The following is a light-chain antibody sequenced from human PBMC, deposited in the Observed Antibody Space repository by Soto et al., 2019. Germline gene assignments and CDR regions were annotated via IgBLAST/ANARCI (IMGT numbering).Light chain of an antibody. CDR3: SSYRAYSTLWV. V-gene: IGLV2-14*01. CDR1: SSDVGYDNY. CDR2: EVS. J-gene: IGLJ3*02. Sequence: QSALTQPASVSGSPGQSITISCTGTSSDVGYDNYVSWFQQHPGKAPKLMIYEVSRRPSGVSNRFSASKSGNTASLTISGLQAEDEADYYCSSYRAYSTLWVFGGGTKLTVL.